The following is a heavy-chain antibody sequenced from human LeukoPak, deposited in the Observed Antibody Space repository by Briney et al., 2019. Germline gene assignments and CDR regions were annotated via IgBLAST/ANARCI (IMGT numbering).Heavy chain of an antibody. Sequence: ASVKVSCKAFGYTFTSYDMNWVRQATGQGLEWLGWMNPNSGNTGYAQNFQGRVTMTMNTSITTAYMELSSLRSEDTAVYYCARALSWTTESYYYMDVWGKGTTVTISS. D-gene: IGHD3/OR15-3a*01. CDR1: GYTFTSYD. CDR3: ARALSWTTESYYYMDV. V-gene: IGHV1-8*01. CDR2: MNPNSGNT. J-gene: IGHJ6*03.